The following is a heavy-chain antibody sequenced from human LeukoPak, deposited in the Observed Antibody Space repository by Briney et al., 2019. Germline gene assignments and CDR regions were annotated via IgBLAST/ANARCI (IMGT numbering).Heavy chain of an antibody. J-gene: IGHJ4*02. CDR2: IKQDGSKK. V-gene: IGHV3-7*04. CDR3: TRVGYIDEGIDY. CDR1: GFPFSSYW. Sequence: GGSVRLSCVASGFPFSSYWMTWVRQAPGKGLEWVANIKQDGSKKSYVDSVKGRFTISRYKAKNSLYLQRNSLRAEDTAIYYCTRVGYIDEGIDYWGQGTLVTVSS. D-gene: IGHD5-24*01.